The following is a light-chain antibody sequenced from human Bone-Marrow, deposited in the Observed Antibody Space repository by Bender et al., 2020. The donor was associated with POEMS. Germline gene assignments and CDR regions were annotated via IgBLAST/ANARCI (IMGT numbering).Light chain of an antibody. J-gene: IGLJ3*02. CDR1: SSNIGGNA. Sequence: QSVLTQPPSASGTPGQRVTISCSGSSSNIGGNAVNWWQQLPGTAPKLLIYGNDQRPSGVPDRFCGYKSVTTASRANSGLQSEDESDYFCSAWDGILSGWVFGGGTDVPVL. CDR2: GND. V-gene: IGLV1-44*01. CDR3: SAWDGILSGWV.